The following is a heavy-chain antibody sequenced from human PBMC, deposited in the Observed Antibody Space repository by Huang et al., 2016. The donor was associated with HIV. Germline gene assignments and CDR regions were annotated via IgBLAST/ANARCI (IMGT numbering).Heavy chain of an antibody. CDR2: INGEGLT. V-gene: IGHV1-3*01. CDR1: GFNFLTYA. Sequence: QVQLVQSGAEVEKPGASVNLSCKASGFNFLTYALHWVRQAPEQRLEWMGWINGEGLTKYSQKFQGRVTITRDRSASTVYVDVKSLTYEDTAVYYCARDKEAGTPFFDPWGQGTLVTVSS. D-gene: IGHD6-19*01. CDR3: ARDKEAGTPFFDP. J-gene: IGHJ5*02.